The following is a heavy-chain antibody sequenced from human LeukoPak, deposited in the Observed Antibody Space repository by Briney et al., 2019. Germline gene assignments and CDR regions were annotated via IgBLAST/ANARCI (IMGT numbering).Heavy chain of an antibody. CDR2: IYHSGST. Sequence: SETLSLTCTVSGGSISSGGYYWSWIRQPPGKGLEWIGYIYHSGSTYYNPSLKSRVTISVDRSKNQFSLKLSSVTAADTAVYYCARARGPGGAYYFDYWGQGTLVTVSS. CDR3: ARARGPGGAYYFDY. V-gene: IGHV4-30-2*01. J-gene: IGHJ4*02. D-gene: IGHD3-10*01. CDR1: GGSISSGGYY.